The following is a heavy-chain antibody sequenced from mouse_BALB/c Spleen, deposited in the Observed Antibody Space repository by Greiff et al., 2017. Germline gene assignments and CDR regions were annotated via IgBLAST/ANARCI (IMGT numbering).Heavy chain of an antibody. CDR3: TRYGLRREYAMDY. CDR1: GYSFTGYY. Sequence: VQLQQSGPELVKPGASVKISCKASGYSFTGYYMNWVKQSNGKSLEWIGTIYPYYGGTSYNQKFKGKATLTVDKSSSTAYMQLKSLTSEDSAVYFYTRYGLRREYAMDYWGQGTSVTVSS. V-gene: IGHV1-39*01. J-gene: IGHJ4*01. D-gene: IGHD2-2*01. CDR2: IYPYYGGT.